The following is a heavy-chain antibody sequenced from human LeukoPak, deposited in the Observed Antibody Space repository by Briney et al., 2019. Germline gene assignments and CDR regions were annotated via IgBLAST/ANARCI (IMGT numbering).Heavy chain of an antibody. CDR3: AGGDASDM. J-gene: IGHJ3*02. V-gene: IGHV3-7*01. Sequence: GGSLRLSCVASGLTFSSYWMSWFRPAPGKGLEWVANIKQDGSVKQYVDSVKGRFSISRDNARNSLYLQMNSLRAEDTAVYYYAGGDASDMWGQGTMVTVSS. CDR2: IKQDGSVK. CDR1: GLTFSSYW.